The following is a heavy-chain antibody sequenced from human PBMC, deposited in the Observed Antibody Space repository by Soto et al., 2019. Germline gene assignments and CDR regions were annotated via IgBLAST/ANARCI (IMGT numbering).Heavy chain of an antibody. CDR2: ISNTGGRT. CDR1: GFTFSIYA. V-gene: IGHV3-23*01. Sequence: EVQLLESGGGLVQPGGSLRVSCAASGFTFSIYAMNWVRQAPGKGLEWVASISNTGGRTDYADSVKGRFTISRDNAKNTQYLQMNSLRAEDTAVYYCAKVGGYCSGGSCYSGSEYGMDVWGQGTTVSVSS. D-gene: IGHD2-15*01. J-gene: IGHJ6*02. CDR3: AKVGGYCSGGSCYSGSEYGMDV.